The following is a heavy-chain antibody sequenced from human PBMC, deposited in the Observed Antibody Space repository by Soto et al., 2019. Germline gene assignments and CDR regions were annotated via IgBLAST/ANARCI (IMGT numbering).Heavy chain of an antibody. D-gene: IGHD2-15*01. CDR3: AKALVLGVVVNYYYGMDV. CDR1: GFTFSSYG. V-gene: IGHV3-30*18. CDR2: ISYDGSNK. Sequence: QVQLVESGGGVVQPGRSLRLSCSASGFTFSSYGMHWVRQAPGKGLEWVAVISYDGSNKYYTDSVKGRFTISRDNSKNTLYLQMNSLRAEDTAVYYCAKALVLGVVVNYYYGMDVWGQGTTVTVSS. J-gene: IGHJ6*02.